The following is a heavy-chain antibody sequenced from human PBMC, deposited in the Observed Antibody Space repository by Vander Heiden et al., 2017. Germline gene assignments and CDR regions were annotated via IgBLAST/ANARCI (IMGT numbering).Heavy chain of an antibody. D-gene: IGHD2-21*01. CDR3: ARVYGSDSIPDY. CDR1: GYIFTNYY. J-gene: IGHJ4*02. V-gene: IGHV1-2*02. CDR2: INPDSGGT. Sequence: QVQLVQSGAEVKKPGASVKVSCETSGYIFTNYYIHWVRQAPGQGLEWMGWINPDSGGTKYAEELQGRVTMTRDTSISTAYVELSSLTSDDTAVYYCARVYGSDSIPDYWGQGTLVPVSS.